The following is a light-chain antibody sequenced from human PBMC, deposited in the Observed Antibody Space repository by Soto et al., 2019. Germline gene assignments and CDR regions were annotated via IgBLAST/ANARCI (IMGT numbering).Light chain of an antibody. J-gene: IGLJ3*02. Sequence: QSVLTQPPSVSGAPGQRVTISCTGSSSNIGAHYDVHWYQQLPGTAPKVLIYGSSNRPSGVPDRFSGSKSGTSASLAITGLQAEDEADYYCQSYDSRLSGWVFGGGTQLTVL. CDR3: QSYDSRLSGWV. V-gene: IGLV1-40*01. CDR1: SSNIGAHYD. CDR2: GSS.